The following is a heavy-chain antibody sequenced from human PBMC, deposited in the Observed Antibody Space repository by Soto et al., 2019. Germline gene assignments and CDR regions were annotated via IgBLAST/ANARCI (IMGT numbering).Heavy chain of an antibody. Sequence: GGSLRLSCAASGFTFSSYAMHWVRQAPGKGLEYVSAISSNGGSTYYANSVKGRFTISRDNSKNTLYLQISSLRAEDTALYYCARLWVGSSYNRYFDWWGQGTQVTVSS. CDR3: ARLWVGSSYNRYFDW. D-gene: IGHD6-6*01. CDR1: GFTFSSYA. J-gene: IGHJ4*02. CDR2: ISSNGGST. V-gene: IGHV3-64*01.